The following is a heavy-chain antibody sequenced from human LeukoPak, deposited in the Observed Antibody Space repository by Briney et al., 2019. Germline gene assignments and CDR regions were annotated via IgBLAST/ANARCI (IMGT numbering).Heavy chain of an antibody. CDR2: ISGSGGST. CDR3: AKDDYYYGSGSYYD. J-gene: IGHJ4*02. D-gene: IGHD3-10*01. CDR1: GFTFSRYV. Sequence: GGSLRLSCAAAGFTFSRYVMTWVRQAPGKGLEWVSDISGSGGSTSYADSVKGRFTISRDDSKNTLYLQMNSLRAEDTAVYYCAKDDYYYGSGSYYDWGQGTLVTVSS. V-gene: IGHV3-23*01.